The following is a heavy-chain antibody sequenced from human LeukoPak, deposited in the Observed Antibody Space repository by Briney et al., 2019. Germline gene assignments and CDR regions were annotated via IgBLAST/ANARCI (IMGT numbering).Heavy chain of an antibody. D-gene: IGHD4-17*01. CDR2: INPNSGDT. CDR3: ARVMKATVRTSNFDY. V-gene: IGHV1-2*02. Sequence: ASVKVSCKASGYXFTDYYMYWVRQAPGQGLEWMGRINPNSGDTFYAQKFQGRVTMTRDTSISTAYMELSRLRSDDTAVYYCARVMKATVRTSNFDYWGQGTLVTVSS. CDR1: GYXFTDYY. J-gene: IGHJ4*02.